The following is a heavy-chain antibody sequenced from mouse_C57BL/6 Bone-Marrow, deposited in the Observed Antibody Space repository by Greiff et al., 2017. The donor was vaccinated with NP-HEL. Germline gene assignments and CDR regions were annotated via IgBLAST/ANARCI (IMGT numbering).Heavy chain of an antibody. CDR2: ISSGSSTI. V-gene: IGHV5-17*01. CDR3: ARAPYCDDDGFAY. D-gene: IGHD2-4*01. CDR1: GFTFTDYG. Sequence: EVQLVESGGGLVKPGGSLKLSCAASGFTFTDYGMHWVRQAPEKGLEWVAYISSGSSTIYYADTVKGQFTISRDNANNTLFLQMTSLRSEDTAMYYCARAPYCDDDGFAYWGQGTLVTVSA. J-gene: IGHJ3*01.